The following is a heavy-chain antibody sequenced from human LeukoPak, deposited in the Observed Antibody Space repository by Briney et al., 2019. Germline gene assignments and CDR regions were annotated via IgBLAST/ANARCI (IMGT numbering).Heavy chain of an antibody. D-gene: IGHD2-2*02. CDR3: ARHETPAAISPGAFDI. V-gene: IGHV4-59*08. CDR1: SGSISSYY. CDR2: IYYSGST. Sequence: SETLSLTCTVSSGSISSYYWSWIRQPPGKGLEWIGYIYYSGSTNYNPSLKSRVTISVDTSKNQFSLKLSSVTAADTAVYYCARHETPAAISPGAFDIWGQGTMVTVSS. J-gene: IGHJ3*02.